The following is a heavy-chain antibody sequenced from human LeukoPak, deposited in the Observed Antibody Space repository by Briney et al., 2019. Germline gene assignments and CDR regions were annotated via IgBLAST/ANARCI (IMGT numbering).Heavy chain of an antibody. D-gene: IGHD2-2*01. J-gene: IGHJ5*02. CDR2: IYCDGSKN. CDR3: ARGKRYCSSTSCIGGNWFDP. Sequence: GESLKISCTGSGYSFTSYWIGWVRQMPGKGLEWMAIIYCDGSKNIYSPSFQTQVTISVDKSTNTAYLQWTSLKASDTAMYYCARGKRYCSSTSCIGGNWFDPWGQGTLVTVSS. V-gene: IGHV5-51*01. CDR1: GYSFTSYW.